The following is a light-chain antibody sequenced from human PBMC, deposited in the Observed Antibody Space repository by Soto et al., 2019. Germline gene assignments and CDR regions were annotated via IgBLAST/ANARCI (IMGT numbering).Light chain of an antibody. J-gene: IGKJ1*01. CDR3: QQCGSLRA. CDR1: QSVSSR. CDR2: GAS. Sequence: EIVLTQSPGTLSLSPGERATLSCRASQSVSSRVAWYQQNPGQAPRLLIYGASSRATGIPDRFSGSGSGTDSTLTISRMEPEDFAVYYCQQCGSLRALGQGTKVDIK. V-gene: IGKV3-20*01.